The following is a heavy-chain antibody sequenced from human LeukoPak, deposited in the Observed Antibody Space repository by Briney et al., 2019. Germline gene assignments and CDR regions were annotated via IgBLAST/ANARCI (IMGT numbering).Heavy chain of an antibody. D-gene: IGHD3-16*01. V-gene: IGHV4-59*01. CDR2: IDDSGST. Sequence: SETLSLTCTVSGGSISSYYWSWIRLPPGKGLVWIGYIDDSGSTNYNPSLKSRVTISVDTSKNQFSLKLSSVTAADTAVYYCAREKGDFRFVDIWGQGTMVIVSS. J-gene: IGHJ3*02. CDR1: GGSISSYY. CDR3: AREKGDFRFVDI.